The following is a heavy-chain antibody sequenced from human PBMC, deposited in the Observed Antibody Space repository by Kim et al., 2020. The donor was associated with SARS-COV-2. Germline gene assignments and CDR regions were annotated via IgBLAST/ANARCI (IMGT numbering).Heavy chain of an antibody. CDR2: GGAT. V-gene: IGHV3-23*01. Sequence: GGATWYVGSVGGRVTISRDNSKSTLSLQMNSLRAEDTALYYCAKTGQLDYWGQGTLVTVSS. D-gene: IGHD6-13*01. J-gene: IGHJ4*02. CDR3: AKTGQLDY.